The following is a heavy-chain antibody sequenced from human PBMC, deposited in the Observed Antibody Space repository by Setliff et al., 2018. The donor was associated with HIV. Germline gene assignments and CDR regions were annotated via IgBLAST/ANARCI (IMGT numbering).Heavy chain of an antibody. Sequence: QTLSLTCTVSGGSISSGSYYWTWIRQPAGKGLEWIGRIYTSGNMNYNPSLKSRVTISVDTSKNQFSLNLSTVTAADTAVYYCAQGERDAYNYWFDPWGQGTLVTVSS. J-gene: IGHJ5*02. D-gene: IGHD1-1*01. CDR2: IYTSGNM. CDR3: AQGERDAYNYWFDP. CDR1: GGSISSGSYY. V-gene: IGHV4-61*02.